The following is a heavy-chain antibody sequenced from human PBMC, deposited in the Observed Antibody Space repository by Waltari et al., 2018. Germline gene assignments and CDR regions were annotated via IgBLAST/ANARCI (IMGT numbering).Heavy chain of an antibody. Sequence: QVQLVQSGAEVLRPGASVKVSCQASGYSFLHYEINCVRQAAGQGLEWMGWVNPNSGATAYAQRFQGRITMTWDTSISTAYMELSNLRSDDTAVLYCARGRDVFANFDYNWFDPWGQGTLVTVSS. D-gene: IGHD3-3*01. CDR3: ARGRDVFANFDYNWFDP. J-gene: IGHJ5*02. CDR2: VNPNSGAT. CDR1: GYSFLHYE. V-gene: IGHV1-8*02.